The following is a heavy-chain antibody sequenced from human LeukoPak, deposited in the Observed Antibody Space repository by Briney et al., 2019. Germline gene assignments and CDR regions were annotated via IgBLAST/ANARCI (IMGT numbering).Heavy chain of an antibody. CDR3: AGARTGAFDI. J-gene: IGHJ3*02. V-gene: IGHV3-66*01. CDR1: GFTVSSNY. CDR2: ISSGGDT. Sequence: GGSLRLSCAASGFTVSSNYMTWVRQAPGKGLEWVSVISSGGDTYYADSVKGRFTISRDSSKNTLSLQMNNLRGEDTAVYYCAGARTGAFDIWGQGTMVTVSS.